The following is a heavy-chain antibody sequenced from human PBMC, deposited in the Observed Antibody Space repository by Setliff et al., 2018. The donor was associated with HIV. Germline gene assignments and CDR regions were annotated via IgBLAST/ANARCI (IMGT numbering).Heavy chain of an antibody. Sequence: SETLSLTCDVSGYSINNIHYWGWIRQPPGKGLECLGNIYDGGPTYHNPSIKGRVTISIDTSKAQFSLKLISVTAADTAVYYCVRRDVSFLFGQFDSWGQGILVTVSS. CDR3: VRRDVSFLFGQFDS. J-gene: IGHJ4*02. D-gene: IGHD3-10*02. V-gene: IGHV4-38-2*01. CDR1: GYSINNIHY. CDR2: IYDGGPT.